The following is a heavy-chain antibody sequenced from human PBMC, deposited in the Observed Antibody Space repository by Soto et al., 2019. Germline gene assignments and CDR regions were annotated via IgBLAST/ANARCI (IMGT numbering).Heavy chain of an antibody. J-gene: IGHJ5*02. Sequence: GASVKVSCKASGYTFTGYYMHWVRQAPGQGLEWMGWINPIFGTANYAQKFQGRVTITADESTSTAYMELSSLSFEDTAVYYCARHDSSGYYYPWGQGTLVTVSS. CDR3: ARHDSSGYYYP. V-gene: IGHV1-69*13. D-gene: IGHD3-22*01. CDR2: INPIFGTA. CDR1: GYTFTGYY.